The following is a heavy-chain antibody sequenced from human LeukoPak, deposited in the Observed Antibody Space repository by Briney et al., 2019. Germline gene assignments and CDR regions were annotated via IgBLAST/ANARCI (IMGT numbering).Heavy chain of an antibody. Sequence: ASVKVSCKASGYTFTGYYMHWVRQAPGQGLEWMGRINPNSGGTNYAQKFQGRVTMTRDTSISTAYMELSRLRSDDTAVYYCAREGSTVNGYDYWSQGTLVTVSS. J-gene: IGHJ4*02. CDR3: AREGSTVNGYDY. CDR2: INPNSGGT. V-gene: IGHV1-2*02. D-gene: IGHD4-17*01. CDR1: GYTFTGYY.